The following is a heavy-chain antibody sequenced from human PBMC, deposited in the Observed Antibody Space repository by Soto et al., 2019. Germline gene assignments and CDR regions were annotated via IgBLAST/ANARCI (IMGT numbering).Heavy chain of an antibody. V-gene: IGHV3-30-3*01. J-gene: IGHJ6*02. D-gene: IGHD2-15*01. CDR3: ARGDRVDILVVVGARPGEYGIDI. CDR2: IAYDGSNA. Sequence: PGGSLRLSCAASGFTFRNYAMHWVRQAPGKGLECLAVIAYDGSNAFYRDSVKGRFTISRDNSKNTLYLHMNSLRSEDMGVYYCARGDRVDILVVVGARPGEYGIDIWGQGTTVTVSS. CDR1: GFTFRNYA.